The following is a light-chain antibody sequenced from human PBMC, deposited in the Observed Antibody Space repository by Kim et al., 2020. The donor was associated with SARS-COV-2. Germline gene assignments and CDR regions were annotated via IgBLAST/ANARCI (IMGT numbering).Light chain of an antibody. CDR2: GAS. V-gene: IGKV3-15*01. Sequence: EIVKTQSPGTLSVSPGERATLSCRASQNINSNLAWYQQAPRLLIYGASTRATGIPVTFSGSGSGTEFTLTISSLQSEDFAVYYCQQYNNWPPGTFGQGTKLEI. J-gene: IGKJ2*01. CDR3: QQYNNWPPGT. CDR1: QNINSN.